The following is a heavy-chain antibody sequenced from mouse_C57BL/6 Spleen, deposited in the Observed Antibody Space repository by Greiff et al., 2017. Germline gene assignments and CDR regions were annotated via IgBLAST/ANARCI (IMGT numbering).Heavy chain of an antibody. CDR2: IYPGSGST. J-gene: IGHJ3*01. D-gene: IGHD4-1*01. V-gene: IGHV1-55*01. CDR1: GYTFTSYW. Sequence: QVQLQQSGAELVKPGASVKMSCKASGYTFTSYWITWVKQRPGQGLEWIGDIYPGSGSTNYNEKFKSKATLTVDTSSSTAYMQLSSLTSEDSAVDFCARGGLGRGVAYWGQGTLVTVSA. CDR3: ARGGLGRGVAY.